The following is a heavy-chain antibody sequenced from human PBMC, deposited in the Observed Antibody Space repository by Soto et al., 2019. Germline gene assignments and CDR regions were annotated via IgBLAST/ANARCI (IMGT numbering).Heavy chain of an antibody. CDR3: ARVDGHGQPSDY. D-gene: IGHD1-1*01. J-gene: IGHJ4*02. CDR1: GFTFSSYG. CDR2: IWYDGSNK. V-gene: IGHV3-33*01. Sequence: QVQLVESGGGVVQPGRSLRLSCAASGFTFSSYGMHWVRQAPGKGLEWVAGIWYDGSNKYYADSVKGRFTISRDNSKNTLYLQMNSLRAEDTAVYYCARVDGHGQPSDYWGQGTLVTVSS.